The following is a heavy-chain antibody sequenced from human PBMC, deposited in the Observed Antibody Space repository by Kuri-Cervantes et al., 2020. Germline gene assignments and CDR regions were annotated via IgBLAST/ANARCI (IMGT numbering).Heavy chain of an antibody. J-gene: IGHJ4*02. CDR1: GGTFSSYA. Sequence: ASVKVSCKASGGTFSSYAISWVRQAPGQGLEWMGGMNPNSGNTGYAQKFQGRVTMTRNTSISTAYMELSSLRSEDTAVYYCAREAGYDILTGYYPPYWGQGTLVTVSS. V-gene: IGHV1-8*02. CDR2: MNPNSGNT. CDR3: AREAGYDILTGYYPPY. D-gene: IGHD3-9*01.